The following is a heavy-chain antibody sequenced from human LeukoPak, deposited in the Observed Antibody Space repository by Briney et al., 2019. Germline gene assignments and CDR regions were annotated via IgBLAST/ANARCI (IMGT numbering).Heavy chain of an antibody. Sequence: ASVKVSCKTSGYTFTSYYMQWVRQAPGQGPEWMGIINPTGGTTSYAQKFQGRVTMTRDTSTSTVYMELSSLRSEDTALYYCARTSPAYCGGDCYLDYWGQGTLVTVS. J-gene: IGHJ4*02. CDR2: INPTGGTT. CDR1: GYTFTSYY. D-gene: IGHD2-21*02. CDR3: ARTSPAYCGGDCYLDY. V-gene: IGHV1-46*01.